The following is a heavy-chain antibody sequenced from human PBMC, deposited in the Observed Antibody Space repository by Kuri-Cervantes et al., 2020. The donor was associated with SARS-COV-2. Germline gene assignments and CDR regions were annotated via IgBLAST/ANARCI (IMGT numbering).Heavy chain of an antibody. CDR1: GVTFASYT. D-gene: IGHD1-1*01. Sequence: GGSLRLSCAGSGVTFASYTLTWVRQAPGKGLEWISSITTSSRYIYYADSVKGRFTISRDNAKTSLYLQMNSLRAEDTAVYYCVRDGDHWNFDYWGRGTLVTVSS. V-gene: IGHV3-21*01. CDR3: VRDGDHWNFDY. CDR2: ITTSSRYI. J-gene: IGHJ4*02.